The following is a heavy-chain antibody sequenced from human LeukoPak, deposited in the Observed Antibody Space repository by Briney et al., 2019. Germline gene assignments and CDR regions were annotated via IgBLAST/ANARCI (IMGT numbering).Heavy chain of an antibody. D-gene: IGHD6-13*01. Sequence: SVKVSCKASGGTFSSYAISWVRQAPGQGLEWMGGIIPIFGTANYAQKFQGRVTITADESTSTAYMELSSLRSEDTAVYYCAGEPPLSSSWYTSFDYWGQGTLATVSS. V-gene: IGHV1-69*01. CDR2: IIPIFGTA. CDR3: AGEPPLSSSWYTSFDY. CDR1: GGTFSSYA. J-gene: IGHJ4*02.